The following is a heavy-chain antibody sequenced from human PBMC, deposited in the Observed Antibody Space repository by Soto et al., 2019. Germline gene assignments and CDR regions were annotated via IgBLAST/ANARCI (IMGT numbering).Heavy chain of an antibody. D-gene: IGHD2-15*01. Sequence: DVQLLESGGGLVQPEGSLRLSCAASGFTFSSYAMGWVRQGPGKGLEWVAVVSIGGSTHYADSVRGRFTISKDNSKNTLSLQKNSLTEEDTAVYFCAKRRGAGGHFDYWGQGALVTVSS. CDR1: GFTFSSYA. J-gene: IGHJ4*02. CDR3: AKRRGAGGHFDY. CDR2: VSIGGST. V-gene: IGHV3-23*01.